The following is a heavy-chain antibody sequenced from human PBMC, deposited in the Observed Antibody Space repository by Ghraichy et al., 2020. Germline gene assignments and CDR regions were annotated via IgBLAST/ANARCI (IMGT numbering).Heavy chain of an antibody. CDR2: ISGSGGST. J-gene: IGHJ4*02. Sequence: GESLNISCAASGFTFSSYAMSWVRQAPGKGLEWVSAISGSGGSTYYADSVKGRFTISRDNHKSTVSLQMNSLRAEDTAVYYCAASGYYKGFDYWGQGTLVTVSS. D-gene: IGHD3-22*01. CDR1: GFTFSSYA. CDR3: AASGYYKGFDY. V-gene: IGHV3-23*01.